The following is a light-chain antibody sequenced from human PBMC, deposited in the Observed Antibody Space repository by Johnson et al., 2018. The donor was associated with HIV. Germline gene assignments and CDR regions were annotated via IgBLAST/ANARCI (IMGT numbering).Light chain of an antibody. J-gene: IGLJ1*01. V-gene: IGLV1-51*02. Sequence: QSVLTQPPSVSAAPGQKVTFSCSGSSSNIGENFVSWYQHLPGTAPKLLIYENNKRPSGIPDRFSGSKSGTSATLDITGLQTGDEADYYCGTWDSSLSAGGVFGTGTKVTVL. CDR1: SSNIGENF. CDR3: GTWDSSLSAGGV. CDR2: ENN.